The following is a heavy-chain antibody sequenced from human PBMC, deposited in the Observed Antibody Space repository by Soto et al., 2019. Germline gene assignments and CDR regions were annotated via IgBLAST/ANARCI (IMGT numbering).Heavy chain of an antibody. V-gene: IGHV4-61*01. CDR2: IYYSCSA. Sequence: PSETLSLTCTVAGDSVTSVSDYWSWIRQPPGKGLEWIGYIYYSCSADYNPSLGSRVTISIDTSKNQFSLKLTSVTAADTAVYYCARGVGFGYYYYHMDLWGQGTTVTVSS. CDR1: GDSVTSVSDY. CDR3: ARGVGFGYYYYHMDL. J-gene: IGHJ6*02. D-gene: IGHD3-10*01.